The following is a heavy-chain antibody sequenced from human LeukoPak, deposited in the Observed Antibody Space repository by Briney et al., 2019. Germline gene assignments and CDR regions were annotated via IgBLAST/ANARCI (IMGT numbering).Heavy chain of an antibody. CDR2: ISAYNGNT. V-gene: IGHV1-18*04. CDR1: GYTFTRYY. CDR3: AKDSNPGDAFDI. Sequence: ASVKVSCKGSGYTFTRYYMHWVRQTPGQGRERMGWISAYNGNTNYAQKLQGRVTMTTDTSTSTAYMELRGQRSDDTGVYYCAKDSNPGDAFDIWGQGTMVTVSS. J-gene: IGHJ3*02.